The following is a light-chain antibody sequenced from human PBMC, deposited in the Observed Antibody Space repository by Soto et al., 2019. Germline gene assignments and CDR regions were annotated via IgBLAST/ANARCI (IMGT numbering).Light chain of an antibody. CDR2: SND. CDR1: SFNIGFNY. Sequence: QSVLTQPPSSSGTPGQTVTISCSGSSFNIGFNYVYWYQQLPGMAPKLLIHSNDERPSGVPDRFSGSKSGTSSSLAISGLLSEDEAEYYCSAWDDSLSGGVFGTGTKPTVL. V-gene: IGLV1-47*02. CDR3: SAWDDSLSGGV. J-gene: IGLJ1*01.